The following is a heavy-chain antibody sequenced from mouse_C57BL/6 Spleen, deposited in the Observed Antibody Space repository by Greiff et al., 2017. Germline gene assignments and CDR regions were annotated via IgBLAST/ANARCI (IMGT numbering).Heavy chain of an antibody. CDR2: IDPSDSYT. V-gene: IGHV1-50*01. Sequence: QVQLQQPGAELVKPGASVKLSCKASGYTFTSYWMQWVKQRPGQGLEWIGEIDPSDSYTNYNQKFKGKATLTVDTSSSTAYMQRSSLTSEDSAVYYCARYYYGSSGDYWGQGTTLTVSS. CDR3: ARYYYGSSGDY. CDR1: GYTFTSYW. J-gene: IGHJ2*01. D-gene: IGHD1-1*01.